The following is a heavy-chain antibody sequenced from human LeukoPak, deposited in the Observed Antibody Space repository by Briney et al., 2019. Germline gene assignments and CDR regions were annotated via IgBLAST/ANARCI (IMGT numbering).Heavy chain of an antibody. Sequence: SETLSLTCSVSGGSMSSCYWTWVRQPPGKGLEWIGCIYYSGSTNYNPSLKSRVTISIDTSKNQFSLRLNSVTAADTAVYYCARMSYDVLTGNYHVFDYWGQGTLVTVSS. J-gene: IGHJ4*02. V-gene: IGHV4-59*01. D-gene: IGHD3-9*01. CDR1: GGSMSSCY. CDR3: ARMSYDVLTGNYHVFDY. CDR2: IYYSGST.